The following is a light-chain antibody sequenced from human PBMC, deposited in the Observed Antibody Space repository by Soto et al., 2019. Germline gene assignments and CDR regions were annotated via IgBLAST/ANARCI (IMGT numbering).Light chain of an antibody. Sequence: EVVMTQSPATLSVSPGERATLSCRANQTISSNLAWYQQKPGQAPRLLIYGASTRATGILARFSGSGSGTEFTLTISSLQSEDFTVYYCQHYNNWVGTFGGGTKVDIK. CDR1: QTISSN. CDR3: QHYNNWVGT. J-gene: IGKJ4*01. CDR2: GAS. V-gene: IGKV3-15*01.